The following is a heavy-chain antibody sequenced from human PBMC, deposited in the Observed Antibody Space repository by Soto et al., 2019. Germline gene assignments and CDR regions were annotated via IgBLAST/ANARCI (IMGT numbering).Heavy chain of an antibody. CDR2: IYHSGST. CDR1: GGSISNYY. D-gene: IGHD6-6*01. J-gene: IGHJ5*02. Sequence: SETLSLTCTVSGGSISNYYWNWIRQPPGKGLEWIGYIYHSGSTYYNPSLKSRVTISVDTSKNQFSLKLSSVTAADTAAYYCPRERPDGARLDPWGQGTLVTVS. V-gene: IGHV4-59*06. CDR3: PRERPDGARLDP.